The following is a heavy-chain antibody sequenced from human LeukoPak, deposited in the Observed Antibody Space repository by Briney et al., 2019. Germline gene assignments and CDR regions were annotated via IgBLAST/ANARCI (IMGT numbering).Heavy chain of an antibody. CDR1: GFTFSSYE. J-gene: IGHJ4*02. V-gene: IGHV3-48*03. CDR2: ISSSGNTI. CDR3: ARDRWCTN. D-gene: IGHD2-8*02. Sequence: PGGSLRLSCAASGFTFSSYEMNWVRHAPGKGLEWVSYISSSGNTIYYADSVKGRFTISRDNAKNSLYLQMNSLRAEDTAVYYCARDRWCTNWGQGTLVTVSS.